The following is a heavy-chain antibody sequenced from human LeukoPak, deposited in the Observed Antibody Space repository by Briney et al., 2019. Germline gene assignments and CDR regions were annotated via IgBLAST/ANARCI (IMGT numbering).Heavy chain of an antibody. CDR3: AKAGGVDAAGIFDY. V-gene: IGHV3-30*02. J-gene: IGHJ4*02. Sequence: GGSLRLSCAASGFTFNSYGMHWVRQAPGKGLEWVAFIRYDGSNKYYADSVKGRFTISRDNSKNTLYLQMNSLRAEDTAVYFCAKAGGVDAAGIFDYWGQGTLVTFSS. CDR1: GFTFNSYG. D-gene: IGHD6-13*01. CDR2: IRYDGSNK.